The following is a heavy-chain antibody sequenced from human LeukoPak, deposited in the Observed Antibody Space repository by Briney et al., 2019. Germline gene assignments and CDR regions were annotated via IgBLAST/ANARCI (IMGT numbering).Heavy chain of an antibody. J-gene: IGHJ6*03. CDR3: ARTGDGTNYYNYYYMDV. Sequence: PSETLSLTCSVCGASIGSHYWSWIRQPPGKGLEWIGYVYFTGRTHYNPSLTSRVTISVDSFKKQVSLELRSVTAADTAVYFCARTGDGTNYYNYYYMDVWGKGTTITVSS. V-gene: IGHV4-59*11. D-gene: IGHD1-14*01. CDR2: VYFTGRT. CDR1: GASIGSHY.